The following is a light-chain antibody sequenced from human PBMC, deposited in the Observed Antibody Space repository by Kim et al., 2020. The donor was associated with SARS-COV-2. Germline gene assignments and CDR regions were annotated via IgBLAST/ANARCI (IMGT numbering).Light chain of an antibody. CDR2: DVS. CDR1: SSDVGGYNY. CDR3: SSYTSSSTPYVV. J-gene: IGLJ2*01. V-gene: IGLV2-14*03. Sequence: SITISCTGTSSDVGGYNYVSWYQQHPGKAPKLMIYDVSNRPSGVSNRFSGSKSGNTASLTISGLQAEDEADYYCSSYTSSSTPYVVFGGGTQLTVL.